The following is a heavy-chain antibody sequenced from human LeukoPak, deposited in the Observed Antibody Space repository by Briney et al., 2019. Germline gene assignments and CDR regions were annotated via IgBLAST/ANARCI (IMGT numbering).Heavy chain of an antibody. V-gene: IGHV3-48*02. D-gene: IGHD3-10*01. Sequence: GGSLRLSYAASGFTFSGYAMNWGRQAPGKGLEWVSHIYSSDTTYADSVKGPFTISRDNAKNSLYLQMNSLRDEDTAVYYCARDLHYAFDIWGQGTMVTASS. J-gene: IGHJ3*02. CDR1: GFTFSGYA. CDR2: IYSSDTT. CDR3: ARDLHYAFDI.